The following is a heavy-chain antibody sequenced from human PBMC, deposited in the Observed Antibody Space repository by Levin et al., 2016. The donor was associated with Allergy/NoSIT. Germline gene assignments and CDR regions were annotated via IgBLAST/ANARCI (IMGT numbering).Heavy chain of an antibody. CDR3: ARALEPPGGPVNFDY. CDR1: GFTFSDHY. CDR2: ISSNSAYT. D-gene: IGHD3-3*01. J-gene: IGHJ4*02. V-gene: IGHV3-11*05. Sequence: GGSLRLSCAASGFTFSDHYMTWIRQAPGKGLEWISYISSNSAYTNYADSVRGRFTISRDNARNSLYLQLDSLRAEDTAVYYCARALEPPGGPVNFDYWGQEALVTVSS.